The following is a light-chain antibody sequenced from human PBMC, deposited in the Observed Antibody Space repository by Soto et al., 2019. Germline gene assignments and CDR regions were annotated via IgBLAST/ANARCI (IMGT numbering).Light chain of an antibody. CDR2: GNH. CDR3: QSFATNLRGSV. J-gene: IGLJ3*02. Sequence: QSVLTQPPSVSGAPGQRVTISCSGTSSNIGAGYDVHWYHQLPGTAPKLLIFGNHNRPSRVPARFSASRSGTSASLAITGLQAEDEADYYCQSFATNLRGSVFGGGTQLTVL. V-gene: IGLV1-40*01. CDR1: SSNIGAGYD.